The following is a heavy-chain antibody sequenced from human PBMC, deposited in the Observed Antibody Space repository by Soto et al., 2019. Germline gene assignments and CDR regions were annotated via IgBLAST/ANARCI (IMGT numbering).Heavy chain of an antibody. CDR3: TLHKFDSSGYVSDY. CDR2: IHSDGITT. V-gene: IGHV3-74*01. Sequence: GGSLRLSCAASGITFSNYWMEWVRQAPGKGLVWVSRIHSDGITTYYGDSVKGRFTISRDNAKSTVYLQMNSLGAEDAATYHCTLHKFDSSGYVSDYWGQGTLVTVSS. J-gene: IGHJ4*02. CDR1: GITFSNYW. D-gene: IGHD3-22*01.